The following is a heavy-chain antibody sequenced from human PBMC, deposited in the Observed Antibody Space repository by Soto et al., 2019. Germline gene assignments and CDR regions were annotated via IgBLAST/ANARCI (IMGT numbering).Heavy chain of an antibody. Sequence: GGSLRLSCAASGFTFDDYAMHWVRQAPGKGLEWVSGISWNSGSIGYADSVKGRFTISRDNAKNSLYLQMNSLRAEDTALYYGAKDKGIQLWYFDYWGQGTLVTVSS. CDR1: GFTFDDYA. CDR3: AKDKGIQLWYFDY. D-gene: IGHD5-18*01. CDR2: ISWNSGSI. J-gene: IGHJ4*02. V-gene: IGHV3-9*01.